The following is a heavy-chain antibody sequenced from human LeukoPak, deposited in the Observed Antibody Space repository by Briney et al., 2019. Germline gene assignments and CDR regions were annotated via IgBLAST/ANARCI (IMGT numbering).Heavy chain of an antibody. CDR1: GYTFTSYG. CDR2: ISAYNGNT. Sequence: ASVKVSCKASGYTFTSYGISWVRQAPGQGLEWMGWISAYNGNTNYAQKLQGRVTMTTDTSTSTAYMERRSLRSDDSAVYYCARDTKYDCSGYYRGDAFDIWGQGTMVTVSS. D-gene: IGHD3-22*01. V-gene: IGHV1-18*01. CDR3: ARDTKYDCSGYYRGDAFDI. J-gene: IGHJ3*02.